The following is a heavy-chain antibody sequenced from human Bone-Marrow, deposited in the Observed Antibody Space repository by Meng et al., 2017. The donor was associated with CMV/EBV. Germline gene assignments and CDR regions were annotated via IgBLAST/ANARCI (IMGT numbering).Heavy chain of an antibody. Sequence: GESLKISCKGSGYSFSTYCIGWVRQMPGKGLEWMGIIYPGDSDTRYSPSFQGQVTISADKSISTAYLQWSSLKASDTAMYYCASGIQLWLLGAFDIWGQGTMVTVSS. CDR3: ASGIQLWLLGAFDI. J-gene: IGHJ3*02. CDR1: GYSFSTYC. D-gene: IGHD5-18*01. V-gene: IGHV5-51*01. CDR2: IYPGDSDT.